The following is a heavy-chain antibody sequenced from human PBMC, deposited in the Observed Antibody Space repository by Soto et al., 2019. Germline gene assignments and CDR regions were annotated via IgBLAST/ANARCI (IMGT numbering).Heavy chain of an antibody. CDR1: GYAFTSYG. CDR3: ARPITSPDAFDI. Sequence: QVQLVQSGAEVKKPGASVKVSCKASGYAFTSYGISWVRQAPGQGLEWMGWISAYNGNRDYAQKFQGRVTMTTDTSTSTAYMELRSLRSDDTAVYYCARPITSPDAFDIWGQGTMVTVSS. V-gene: IGHV1-18*01. J-gene: IGHJ3*02. CDR2: ISAYNGNR.